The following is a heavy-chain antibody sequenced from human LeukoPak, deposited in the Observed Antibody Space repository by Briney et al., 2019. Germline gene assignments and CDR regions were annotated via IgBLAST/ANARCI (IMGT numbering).Heavy chain of an antibody. CDR1: GGTFSSYA. Sequence: SVKVSCKASGGTFSSYAISWVRQAPGQGLEWMGGIVPIFGTANYAQKFQGRVTITTDESTSTAYMELCSLRSEDTAVYYCARGSPASYDFWSGSPWANWFDPWGQGTLVTVSS. V-gene: IGHV1-69*05. D-gene: IGHD3-3*01. J-gene: IGHJ5*02. CDR2: IVPIFGTA. CDR3: ARGSPASYDFWSGSPWANWFDP.